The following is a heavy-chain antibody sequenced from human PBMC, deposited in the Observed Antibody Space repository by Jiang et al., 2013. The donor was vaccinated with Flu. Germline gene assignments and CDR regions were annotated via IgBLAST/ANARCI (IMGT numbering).Heavy chain of an antibody. J-gene: IGHJ6*03. CDR1: GFTFSSYA. D-gene: IGHD3-22*01. CDR2: ISYDGSNK. V-gene: IGHV3-30-3*01. Sequence: RLSCAASGFTFSSYAMHWVRQAPGKGLEWVAVISYDGSNKYYADSVKGRFTISRDNSKNTLYLQMNSLRAEDTAVYYCARDDSGYYYRYYYYMDVWGKGTTVTVSS. CDR3: ARDDSGYYYRYYYYMDV.